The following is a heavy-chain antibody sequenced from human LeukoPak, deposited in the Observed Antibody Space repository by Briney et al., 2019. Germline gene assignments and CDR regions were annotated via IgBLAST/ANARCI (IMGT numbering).Heavy chain of an antibody. V-gene: IGHV3-53*01. CDR1: GFTVSSNY. CDR3: ARASYSSSWYESGYWFDP. D-gene: IGHD6-13*01. Sequence: PGGSLRLSCAASGFTVSSNYISWVRQAPGKGLEWVSLIYTSGSTYYADSVKGRFTISRDNSKNTLYLQMNSLRAEDTAVYYCARASYSSSWYESGYWFDPWGQGTLVTVSS. CDR2: IYTSGST. J-gene: IGHJ5*02.